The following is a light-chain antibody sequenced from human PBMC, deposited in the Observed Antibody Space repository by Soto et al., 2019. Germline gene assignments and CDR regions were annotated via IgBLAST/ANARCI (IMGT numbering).Light chain of an antibody. CDR2: GAS. J-gene: IGKJ1*01. CDR3: QQYNNWPWT. CDR1: QSVGGNY. Sequence: IVFTQSPGTLSLSPGERATLSCRASQSVGGNYLAWYQQTTGQAPRLLMSGASNRDTGIPARFSGRGSGTEFTLTISRLQPEDVQVYYCQQYNNWPWTFGQGTKVDI. V-gene: IGKV3-20*01.